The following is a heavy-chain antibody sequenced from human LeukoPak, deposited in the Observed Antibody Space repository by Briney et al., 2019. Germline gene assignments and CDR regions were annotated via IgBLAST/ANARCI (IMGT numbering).Heavy chain of an antibody. CDR1: GGSISSYY. J-gene: IGHJ6*03. Sequence: SETLSLTCTVSGGSISSYYWSWIRQPPGKGLEWIGYIYYSGSTNYKPSLKSRVTISVDTSKNQFSLKLSSVTAADTAVHYCARVPQERYYYYYMDVWGKGTTATVSS. V-gene: IGHV4-59*01. CDR3: ARVPQERYYYYYMDV. D-gene: IGHD1-1*01. CDR2: IYYSGST.